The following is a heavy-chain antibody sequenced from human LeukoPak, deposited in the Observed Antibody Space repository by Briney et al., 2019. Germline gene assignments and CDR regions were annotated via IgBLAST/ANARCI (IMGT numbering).Heavy chain of an antibody. CDR3: ARHTSTGAFHI. CDR1: GYTFTDYY. J-gene: IGHJ3*02. CDR2: INPNNGGT. V-gene: IGHV1-2*02. D-gene: IGHD3-16*01. Sequence: ASVKVSCKASGYTFTDYYIHWVRQAPGQGLERMGWINPNNGGTNYAQKFQGRVTMTRDTSISTAYMEVSSLRSDDTAVYYCARHTSTGAFHIWGQGTVVTVSS.